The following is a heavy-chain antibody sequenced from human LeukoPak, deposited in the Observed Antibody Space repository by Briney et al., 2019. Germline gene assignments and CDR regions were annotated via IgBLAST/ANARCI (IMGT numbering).Heavy chain of an antibody. Sequence: SETLSLTCAVYGGSFSGYYWSWIRRPPGKGLEWIGEINHSGSTNYNPSLKSRVTISVDTSKNQFSLKLSSVTAADTAVYYCARTGRYCSGGSCYTGHWFDPWGQGTLVTVSS. CDR1: GGSFSGYY. CDR2: INHSGST. CDR3: ARTGRYCSGGSCYTGHWFDP. J-gene: IGHJ5*02. V-gene: IGHV4-34*01. D-gene: IGHD2-15*01.